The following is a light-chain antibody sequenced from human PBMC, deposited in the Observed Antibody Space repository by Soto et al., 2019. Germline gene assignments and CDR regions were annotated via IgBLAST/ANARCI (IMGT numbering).Light chain of an antibody. CDR1: QSIDKY. J-gene: IGKJ1*01. CDR3: QQSYSTRWT. CDR2: AAS. V-gene: IGKV1-39*01. Sequence: DIQMTQSPSSLSASVRDRVTITCRASQSIDKYVNWLQQKPGKAPKLLIYAASSLQSGVPSRFSGSGSGTDFTRTISRLQTEDFATYYCQQSYSTRWTFGQGTKVEIK.